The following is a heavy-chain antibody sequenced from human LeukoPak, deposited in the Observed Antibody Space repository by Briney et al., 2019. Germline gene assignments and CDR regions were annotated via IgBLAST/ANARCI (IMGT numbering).Heavy chain of an antibody. CDR2: IYIVGRT. J-gene: IGHJ4*02. CDR3: AVGYRGANTFDY. CDR1: GFAVSSNY. V-gene: IGHV3-53*01. Sequence: GGSLRLSCAASGFAVSSNYMSWVRQAPGKGLDWVSVIYIVGRTYYADSVKGRFTIPRDNSKNTLYLQMNSLRAEDTAVYYCAVGYRGANTFDYWGQGTLVTVSS. D-gene: IGHD5-12*01.